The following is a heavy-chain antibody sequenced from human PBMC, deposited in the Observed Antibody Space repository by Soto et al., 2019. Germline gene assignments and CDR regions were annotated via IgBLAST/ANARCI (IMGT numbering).Heavy chain of an antibody. CDR2: IRSKAYGGKT. D-gene: IGHD2-15*01. J-gene: IGHJ3*02. Sequence: GGSLRLSCTASGFTFGDYAMSWVRQAPGKGLEWVGFIRSKAYGGKTEYAATVKGRFTISRDDSKSIAYLQMNSLKTEDTAVYYCTRDRRCSGGSCYSDSFDIWGQGTMVTVSS. V-gene: IGHV3-49*04. CDR3: TRDRRCSGGSCYSDSFDI. CDR1: GFTFGDYA.